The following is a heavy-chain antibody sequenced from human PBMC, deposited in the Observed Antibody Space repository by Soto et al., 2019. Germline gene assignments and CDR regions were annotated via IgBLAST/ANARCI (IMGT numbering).Heavy chain of an antibody. CDR1: GYTFTSYA. CDR3: ARRGYSYGPIDY. Sequence: QVQLVQSGAEVKKPGASVKVSCEASGYTFTSYAMHWVRQAPGQRLEWMGWINTGKGDTKYSQNFQGRFTISRHTSASTAYMELSRLRSEDTAVYYCARRGYSYGPIDYWGQGTLVTVSS. V-gene: IGHV1-3*04. D-gene: IGHD5-18*01. J-gene: IGHJ4*02. CDR2: INTGKGDT.